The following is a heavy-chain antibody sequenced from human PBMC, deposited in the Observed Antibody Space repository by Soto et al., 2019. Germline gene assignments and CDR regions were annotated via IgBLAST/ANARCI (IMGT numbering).Heavy chain of an antibody. CDR2: MDPNSGNT. V-gene: IGHV1-8*01. CDR1: GYTFTSYD. CDR3: ARDFVVVPAAKNYYYMDV. J-gene: IGHJ6*03. D-gene: IGHD2-2*01. Sequence: QVQLVQSGAEVKKPGASVKVSCKASGYTFTSYDINWVRQATGQGLEWVGRMDPNSGNTVYAQKFQGRVTMTRNTSISTAYMELSSLRSEDTAVYYCARDFVVVPAAKNYYYMDVWGKGTTVTVSS.